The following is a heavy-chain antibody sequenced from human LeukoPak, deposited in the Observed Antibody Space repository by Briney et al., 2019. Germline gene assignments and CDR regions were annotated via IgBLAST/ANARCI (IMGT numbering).Heavy chain of an antibody. CDR1: GFTFSSYG. V-gene: IGHV3-30*18. Sequence: QAGGSLRLSCAASGFTFSSYGMHWVRQAPGKGLEWVAVISYDGSNKYYADSVKGRFTISRDNSKNTLYLQMNSLRAEDTAVYYCAKNLGLAVAGTLGYWGQGTLVTVSS. CDR2: ISYDGSNK. CDR3: AKNLGLAVAGTLGY. D-gene: IGHD6-19*01. J-gene: IGHJ4*02.